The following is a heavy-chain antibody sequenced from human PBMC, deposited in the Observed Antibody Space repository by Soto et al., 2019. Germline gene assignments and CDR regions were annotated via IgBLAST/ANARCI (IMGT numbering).Heavy chain of an antibody. D-gene: IGHD3-22*01. CDR2: IYFAGTT. CDR1: GDSISGSY. J-gene: IGHJ4*02. CDR3: AKLGGYYQAFDS. Sequence: QVQLQESGPGLVEPSETLSLTCTVSGDSISGSYWGWFRRPPGKGLEWIGYIYFAGTTSYNPSLKSIVSISMETSQTEFSLRLTSVTAADTAVYYCAKLGGYYQAFDSWGLGTLVSVYS. V-gene: IGHV4-59*08.